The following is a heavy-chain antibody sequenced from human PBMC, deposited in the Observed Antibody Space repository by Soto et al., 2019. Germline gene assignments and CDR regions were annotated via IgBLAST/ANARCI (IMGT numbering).Heavy chain of an antibody. CDR2: ISYDGSNK. Sequence: GGSLRLSCAASGFTFSSYAMHWVRQAPGKGLEWVAVISYDGSNKYYADSVKGRFTISRDNSKNTLYLQMNSLRAEDTAVYYCARGSNYYDSSGYYYGDYFDYWGQGTLVTVSS. V-gene: IGHV3-30-3*01. D-gene: IGHD3-22*01. J-gene: IGHJ4*02. CDR3: ARGSNYYDSSGYYYGDYFDY. CDR1: GFTFSSYA.